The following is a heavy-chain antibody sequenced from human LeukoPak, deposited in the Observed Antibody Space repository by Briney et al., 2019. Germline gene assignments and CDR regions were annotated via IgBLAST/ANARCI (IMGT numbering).Heavy chain of an antibody. J-gene: IGHJ6*02. Sequence: PGGCLRLSCSASGFTFSSYAMHWVRQAPGKGLEYVSAISSNGGSTYYADSVKGRFTISRDNSKNTLYLQMSSLRAEDTAVYYCVKKDTAMVIYYYGMDVWGQGTTVTVSS. D-gene: IGHD5-18*01. CDR1: GFTFSSYA. CDR2: ISSNGGST. CDR3: VKKDTAMVIYYYGMDV. V-gene: IGHV3-64D*09.